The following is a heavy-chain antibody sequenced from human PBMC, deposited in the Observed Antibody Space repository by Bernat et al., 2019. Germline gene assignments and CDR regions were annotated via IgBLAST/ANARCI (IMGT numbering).Heavy chain of an antibody. Sequence: EVQLLESGGGLVQPGGSLRLSCAASGFTFSSYAMSRVRQAPGKGLEWVSAISGSGGSTYYADSVKGRFTISRDNSKNTLYLQMNSLRAEDTAVYYCAKWDMYYYDSSGYSLFDYWGQGTLVTVSS. CDR3: AKWDMYYYDSSGYSLFDY. D-gene: IGHD3-22*01. CDR2: ISGSGGST. J-gene: IGHJ4*02. CDR1: GFTFSSYA. V-gene: IGHV3-23*01.